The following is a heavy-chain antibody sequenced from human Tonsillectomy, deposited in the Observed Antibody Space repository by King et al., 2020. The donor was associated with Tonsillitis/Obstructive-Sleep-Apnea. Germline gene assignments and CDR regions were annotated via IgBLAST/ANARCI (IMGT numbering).Heavy chain of an antibody. D-gene: IGHD2-2*01. J-gene: IGHJ5*02. CDR1: GGSFSGYY. V-gene: IGHV4-34*01. Sequence: VQLQQWGAGLLKPSETLSLTCAVYGGSFSGYYWSWIRQPPGKGLEWIGEINHSGSTNYNPSLKSRVTISVDTSKNQFSLKLSSVTAADTAVYYCARVSAIVVVPAAIRNWFDPWGQGTLVTVSS. CDR3: ARVSAIVVVPAAIRNWFDP. CDR2: INHSGST.